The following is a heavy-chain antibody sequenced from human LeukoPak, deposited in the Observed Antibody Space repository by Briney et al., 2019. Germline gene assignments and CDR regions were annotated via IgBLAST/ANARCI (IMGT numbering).Heavy chain of an antibody. CDR3: ARGHGYYYDSSGYYYFDY. D-gene: IGHD3-22*01. J-gene: IGHJ4*02. Sequence: GGSLRLSCAASGFTFSSYWMSWVRQAPGKGLEWVANIKQDGSEKYYVDSVKGRFTISRDNAKNSLYLQMNSLRAEDTAVYYCARGHGYYYDSSGYYYFDYWGQGTLVSVSS. CDR1: GFTFSSYW. CDR2: IKQDGSEK. V-gene: IGHV3-7*01.